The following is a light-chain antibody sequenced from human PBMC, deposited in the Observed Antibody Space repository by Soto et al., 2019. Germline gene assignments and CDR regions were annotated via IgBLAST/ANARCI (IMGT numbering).Light chain of an antibody. J-gene: IGKJ2*01. CDR1: QSVSSN. CDR3: QQYNNWPYT. CDR2: GAS. Sequence: EIVMTQSPGTLSVSPGERATLSCGASQSVSSNLAWYQQKPGQAPRLLIYGASTRATGIPVTFSGSGSGTEFTLTISSLQSEDFAVYYCQQYNNWPYTFGQGTKLEIK. V-gene: IGKV3-15*01.